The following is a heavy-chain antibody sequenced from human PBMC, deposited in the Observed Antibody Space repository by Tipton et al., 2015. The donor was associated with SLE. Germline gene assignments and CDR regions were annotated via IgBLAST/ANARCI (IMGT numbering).Heavy chain of an antibody. CDR1: GYTFTVFD. Sequence: QLVQSGAEVKKPGASVKVSCQASGYTFTVFDIVWVRQAPGQGLEWMGWISAYNGNTNYAQKLQGRVTMTTDTSTSTAYMELRSLRSDDTAVYYCALRWPDTWTTVYWGQGTLVTVSS. V-gene: IGHV1-18*01. CDR2: ISAYNGNT. J-gene: IGHJ4*02. CDR3: ALRWPDTWTTVY. D-gene: IGHD5-12*01.